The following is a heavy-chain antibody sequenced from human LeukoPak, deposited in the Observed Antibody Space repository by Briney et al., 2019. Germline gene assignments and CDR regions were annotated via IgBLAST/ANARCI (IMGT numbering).Heavy chain of an antibody. J-gene: IGHJ4*02. D-gene: IGHD2-2*01. CDR1: GFTFSSYE. CDR3: ARRYCSSTSCLIDY. CDR2: ISSNGTTI. V-gene: IGHV3-48*03. Sequence: GGSLRLSCAASGFTFSSYEMNWVRQAPGKGLEWVSYISSNGTTIYYADSVKGRFTISRDNAKNSLYLQMNSLRAEDTAVYYCARRYCSSTSCLIDYWGQGTLVTVSS.